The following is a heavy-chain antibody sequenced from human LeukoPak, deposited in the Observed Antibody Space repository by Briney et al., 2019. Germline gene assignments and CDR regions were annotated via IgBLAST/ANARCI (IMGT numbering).Heavy chain of an antibody. Sequence: SETLSLTCTVSGGSISSYYWSWIRQPPGKGLEWIGYIYYSGSTNYNPSLKSRATISVDTSKNQFSLKLSSVTAADTAVYYCARHGAYDFWSGLYYFDYWGQGTLVTVSS. CDR3: ARHGAYDFWSGLYYFDY. J-gene: IGHJ4*02. V-gene: IGHV4-59*08. D-gene: IGHD3-3*01. CDR1: GGSISSYY. CDR2: IYYSGST.